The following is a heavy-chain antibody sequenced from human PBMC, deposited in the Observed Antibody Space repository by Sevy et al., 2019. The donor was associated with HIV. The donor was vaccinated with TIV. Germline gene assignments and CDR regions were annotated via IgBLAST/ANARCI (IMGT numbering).Heavy chain of an antibody. CDR1: GFTFRSFS. V-gene: IGHV3-30*09. J-gene: IGHJ1*01. CDR2: VSYDGSNT. Sequence: GGSLRLSCAASGFTFRSFSMHWVRQAPGKWLEWVTTVSYDGSNTYYADSVKGRFAVFRDNSRNLLNLQMNNLRPEDTAVYYCALERLSSDVAEYFQNWGQGTPATVSS. D-gene: IGHD1-1*01. CDR3: ALERLSSDVAEYFQN.